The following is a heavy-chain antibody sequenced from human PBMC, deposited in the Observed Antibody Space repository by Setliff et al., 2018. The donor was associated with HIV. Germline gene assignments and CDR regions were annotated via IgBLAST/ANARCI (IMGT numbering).Heavy chain of an antibody. CDR1: GFTFSDYN. Sequence: GGSLRLSCAASGFTFSDYNMNWVRQAPGKGLEWVAYLSHTSSTTAYRDSVKGRFTISRDNAKRVLYLQMNSLRAEDTAVYYCARGGASRPDYWGRGTLVTVSS. J-gene: IGHJ4*02. D-gene: IGHD3-16*01. CDR3: ARGGASRPDY. V-gene: IGHV3-48*01. CDR2: LSHTSSTT.